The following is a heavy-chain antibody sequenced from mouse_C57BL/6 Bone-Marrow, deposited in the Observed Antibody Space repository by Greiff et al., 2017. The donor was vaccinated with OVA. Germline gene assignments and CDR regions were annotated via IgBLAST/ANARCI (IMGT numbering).Heavy chain of an antibody. D-gene: IGHD1-1*01. J-gene: IGHJ2*01. CDR2: IDPNSGGT. CDR3: ANRYISSPYCC. V-gene: IGHV1-62-3*01. Sequence: QVQLQQPGAELVKPGASVKLSCKASGYTFTSYWMHWVKQRPGRGLEWIGRIDPNSGGTKYNEKFKSKATLTVDKSSSTAYMQRSSLKSEDSAFYYSANRYISSPYCCWGQGTTLTVAS. CDR1: GYTFTSYW.